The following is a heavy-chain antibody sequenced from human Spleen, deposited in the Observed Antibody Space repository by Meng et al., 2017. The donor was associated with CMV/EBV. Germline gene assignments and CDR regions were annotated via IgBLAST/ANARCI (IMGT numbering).Heavy chain of an antibody. CDR2: TKQDGSEK. J-gene: IGHJ4*02. Sequence: GESLKISCAASGFTFSNYRMSWVRQAPGKGLEWVASTKQDGSEKYYVDSVKGRFTISRDDGQNSLHLRMNSLRVEDTAVYFCAGDWGGHRPAGAYWGQGTLVTVSS. V-gene: IGHV3-7*01. D-gene: IGHD7-27*01. CDR1: GFTFSNYR. CDR3: AGDWGGHRPAGAY.